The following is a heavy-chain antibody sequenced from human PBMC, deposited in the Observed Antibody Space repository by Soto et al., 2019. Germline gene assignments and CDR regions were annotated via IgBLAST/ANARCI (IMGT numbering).Heavy chain of an antibody. CDR3: AKDRRIAAAGYYYYCMDV. Sequence: QVQLVESGGGVVQPGRSLRLSCAASGFTFSSYGMHWDRQAPGKGLEWVAVISYDGSNKYYADSVKGRFTISRDNSKNTLYLQRNRPRAEDTAVYYCAKDRRIAAAGYYYYCMDVWGQGTTVTVSS. D-gene: IGHD6-13*01. CDR1: GFTFSSYG. CDR2: ISYDGSNK. J-gene: IGHJ6*02. V-gene: IGHV3-30*18.